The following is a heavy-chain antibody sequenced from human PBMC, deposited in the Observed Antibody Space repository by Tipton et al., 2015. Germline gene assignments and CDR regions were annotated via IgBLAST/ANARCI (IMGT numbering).Heavy chain of an antibody. CDR2: ITPSSRYI. D-gene: IGHD4-23*01. V-gene: IGHV3-21*06. CDR3: ASAYGGNSGYFDS. Sequence: SLRLSCAASGFSFSADTLHWVRQSPGKGLEWVASITPSSRYIYYGDSVKGRFTISRDNAKNTLYLQMNSLRAEDTAVYYCASAYGGNSGYFDSWGQGTLVTVSS. CDR1: GFSFSADT. J-gene: IGHJ4*02.